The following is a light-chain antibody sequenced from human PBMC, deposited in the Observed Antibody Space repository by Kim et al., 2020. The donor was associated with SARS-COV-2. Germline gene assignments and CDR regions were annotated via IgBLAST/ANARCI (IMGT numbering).Light chain of an antibody. CDR1: QSVGSN. CDR2: GAS. Sequence: EIVMTQSPATLSVSPGERATLSCRASQSVGSNLAWYQQRPGQAPRLLIYGASTRATGFPARFSGSGSGTEFTLTISSLQSEDFAVYYCQQYNNWPLTFGGGTKVDIK. CDR3: QQYNNWPLT. V-gene: IGKV3-15*01. J-gene: IGKJ4*01.